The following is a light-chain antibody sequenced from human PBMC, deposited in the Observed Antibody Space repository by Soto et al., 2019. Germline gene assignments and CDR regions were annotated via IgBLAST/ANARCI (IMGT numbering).Light chain of an antibody. V-gene: IGKV3-20*01. J-gene: IGKJ5*01. CDR2: GAS. CDR3: QQYGGSPIT. CDR1: QSVTTR. Sequence: EIVLTQCPDTLSLSPGGRATLSCRASQSVTTRLAWYQQKPGQPPRLLISGASVRASGVPVRISGSGSGTDFTLTISRLEPEDFALYYCQQYGGSPITFGLGTRLEIK.